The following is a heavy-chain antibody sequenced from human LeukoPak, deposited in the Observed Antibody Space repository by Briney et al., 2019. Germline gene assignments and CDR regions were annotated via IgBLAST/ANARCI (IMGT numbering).Heavy chain of an antibody. CDR2: IYYSGST. CDR3: ARGPGIAAAGPNTDY. CDR1: VDYISSYY. V-gene: IGHV4-59*01. J-gene: IGHJ4*02. D-gene: IGHD6-13*01. Sequence: SETLSLTCTVSVDYISSYYWSWIRQPPGKGLEWIGYIYYSGSTNYNPSLQSRVTISVDTSKNQFSLKLSSVTAADTAVYYCARGPGIAAAGPNTDYWGQGTLVTVSS.